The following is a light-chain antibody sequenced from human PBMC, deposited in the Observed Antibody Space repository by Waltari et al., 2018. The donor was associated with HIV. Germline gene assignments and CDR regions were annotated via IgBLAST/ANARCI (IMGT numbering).Light chain of an antibody. CDR1: TSNIGSNA. J-gene: IGLJ1*01. Sequence: QSVLTQPHSVSEAPRQRVTISCSGSTSNIGSNAVNWYQQLPGNAPKLLIYYDDLLPSGVSDRFSGSKSGTSASLAISGLQSEDEADYYCAAWDDSLNGYVFGTGTKVTVL. CDR2: YDD. V-gene: IGLV1-36*01. CDR3: AAWDDSLNGYV.